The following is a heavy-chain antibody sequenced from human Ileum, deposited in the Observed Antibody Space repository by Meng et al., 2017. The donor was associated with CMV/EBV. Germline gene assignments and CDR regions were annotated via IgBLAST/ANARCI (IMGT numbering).Heavy chain of an antibody. CDR3: ARIIVSRGYSFDY. D-gene: IGHD5-18*01. CDR2: INPNSGST. J-gene: IGHJ4*02. Sequence: QVQVVQSGDEMNNPGASVKVSCKTSGYTFTNNIMNWVRQAPGQGLEWMGWINPNSGSTNYAQKFQGRVTMTRDTSISTAYMELNRLTSDDTAMYFCARIIVSRGYSFDYWGQGTLVTVSS. CDR1: GYTFTNNI. V-gene: IGHV1-2*02.